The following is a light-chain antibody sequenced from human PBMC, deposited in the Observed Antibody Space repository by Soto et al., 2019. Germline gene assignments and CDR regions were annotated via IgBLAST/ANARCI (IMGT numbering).Light chain of an antibody. CDR1: SSDVGSYNL. J-gene: IGLJ1*01. Sequence: QSALTQPRSVSGSPGQSVTISCTGTSSDVGSYNLVSWYQQHPGTVPKLVIYEVSNRPSGVSNRFSGSKSGNTASLTISGLQAEDEADYYCSSYTSTSTLVFGTGTKLTVL. CDR2: EVS. CDR3: SSYTSTSTLV. V-gene: IGLV2-14*02.